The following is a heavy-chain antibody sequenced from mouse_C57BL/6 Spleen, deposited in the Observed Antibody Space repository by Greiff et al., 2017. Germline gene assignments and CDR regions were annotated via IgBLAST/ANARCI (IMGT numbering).Heavy chain of an antibody. J-gene: IGHJ2*01. D-gene: IGHD1-1*01. CDR1: GFTFSDYG. CDR3: AREGLTTVVAGFDY. Sequence: EVQVVESGGGLVKPGGSLKLSCAASGFTFSDYGMHWVRQAPEKGLEWVAYISSGSSTIYYADTVKGRFTISRDNAKNTLFLQMTSLRSEDTAMYYCAREGLTTVVAGFDYWGQGTTLTVSS. V-gene: IGHV5-17*01. CDR2: ISSGSSTI.